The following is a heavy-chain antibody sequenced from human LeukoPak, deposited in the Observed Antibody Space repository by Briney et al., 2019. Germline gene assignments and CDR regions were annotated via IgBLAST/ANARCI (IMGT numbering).Heavy chain of an antibody. Sequence: SETLSLTCAVYGDSFSVYYWSCVRQPPGKGLEWIGEINHSGSINYNPSLKSRATISVDTSKNQFSLKLSSVTAADTAVYYCARGGGLYALDYWGQGTLVTVSS. V-gene: IGHV4-34*01. CDR1: GDSFSVYY. D-gene: IGHD2-8*01. J-gene: IGHJ4*02. CDR2: INHSGSI. CDR3: ARGGGLYALDY.